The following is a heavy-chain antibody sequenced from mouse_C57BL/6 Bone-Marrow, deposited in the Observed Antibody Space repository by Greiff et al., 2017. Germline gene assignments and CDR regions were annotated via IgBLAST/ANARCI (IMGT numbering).Heavy chain of an antibody. CDR1: GYTFTSYW. CDR3: ASYGYYGSSYDAMDY. J-gene: IGHJ4*01. V-gene: IGHV1-55*01. Sequence: QVQLQQPGAELVKPGASVKMSCKASGYTFTSYWITWVKQRPGQGLEWIGDIYPGSGSTNYNEKFKSKATLTVDTSSSTAYMQLSSLTSEDSAVYYGASYGYYGSSYDAMDYWGQGTSVTVSS. D-gene: IGHD1-1*01. CDR2: IYPGSGST.